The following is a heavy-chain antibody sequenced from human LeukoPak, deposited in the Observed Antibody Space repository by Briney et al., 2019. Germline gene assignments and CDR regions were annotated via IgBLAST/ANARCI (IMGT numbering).Heavy chain of an antibody. Sequence: GGSLRLSCAASGFTFSIYGMHWVRQAPGKGLEWVAVISTDGSNEYYADSVKGRFTISRDNSKNMLYLQMNSLRAEDTAVYYCAKVEYYHSSGYLDYWGQGTLVTVSS. J-gene: IGHJ4*02. CDR3: AKVEYYHSSGYLDY. D-gene: IGHD3-22*01. CDR1: GFTFSIYG. V-gene: IGHV3-30*18. CDR2: ISTDGSNE.